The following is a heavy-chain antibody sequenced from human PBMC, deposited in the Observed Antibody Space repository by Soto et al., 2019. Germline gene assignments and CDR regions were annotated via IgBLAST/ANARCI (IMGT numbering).Heavy chain of an antibody. CDR2: ISDTGKT. Sequence: ASETLSLTCTVSGGSIGTYYWSWVRQSPGKGLECVGYISDTGKTNYNPSLKNRVTISLDTSRNQFSLEVTSVTAADTAVYYCARLTSGYYADFDYWGQGSLVPVSS. CDR1: GGSIGTYY. J-gene: IGHJ4*02. CDR3: ARLTSGYYADFDY. V-gene: IGHV4-59*08. D-gene: IGHD3-22*01.